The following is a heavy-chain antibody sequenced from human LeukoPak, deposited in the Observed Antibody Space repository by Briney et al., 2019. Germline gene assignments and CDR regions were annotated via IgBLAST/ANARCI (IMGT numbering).Heavy chain of an antibody. Sequence: PSETLSLTCAVYGGSFSGYYWSWIRQPPGKGLEWIGEINHSGSTNYNPSLKSRVTISVDTSKNQFSLKLSSVTAADTAVYYCASTSVDTAMVVAYYYMDVWRKGTTVSVTS. CDR2: INHSGST. V-gene: IGHV4-34*01. CDR1: GGSFSGYY. D-gene: IGHD5-18*01. J-gene: IGHJ6*03. CDR3: ASTSVDTAMVVAYYYMDV.